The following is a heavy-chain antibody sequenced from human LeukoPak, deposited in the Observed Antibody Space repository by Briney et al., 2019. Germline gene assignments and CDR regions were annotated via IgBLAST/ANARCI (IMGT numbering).Heavy chain of an antibody. D-gene: IGHD6-19*01. J-gene: IGHJ4*02. CDR1: GFTFSSYG. V-gene: IGHV3-30*02. CDR3: ARVRSSGWLVDY. CDR2: IRYDGSNK. Sequence: GGSLRLSCAASGFTFSSYGMHWVRQAPGKGLEWVAFIRYDGSNKYYADSVKGRFTISRDNAKNSLYLQMNSLRAEDTAVYYCARVRSSGWLVDYWGQGTLLTVSS.